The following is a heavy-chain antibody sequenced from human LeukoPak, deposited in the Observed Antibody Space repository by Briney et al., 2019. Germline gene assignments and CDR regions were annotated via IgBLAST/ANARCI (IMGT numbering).Heavy chain of an antibody. CDR3: AKSTSGWSFDS. V-gene: IGHV3-23*01. D-gene: IGHD6-19*01. J-gene: IGHJ4*02. CDR2: ISGSGGST. CDR1: GFTFSSYA. Sequence: GGSLRLSCTASGFTFSSYAMSWVRQAPGEGLEWVSGISGSGGSTYYADSVKGRFTTSRDNSKNTLYVQMNSLRAEDTAVYYCAKSTSGWSFDSWGQGTLVSVSS.